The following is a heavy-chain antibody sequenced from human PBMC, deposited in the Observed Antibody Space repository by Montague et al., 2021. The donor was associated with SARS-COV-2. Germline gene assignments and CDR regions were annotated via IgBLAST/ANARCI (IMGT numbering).Heavy chain of an antibody. CDR1: GGSLSGYY. J-gene: IGHJ5*02. CDR2: IIHSGNT. Sequence: ETLSLTCAVDGGSLSGYYWAWIRQTPGKGLEWIGEIIHSGNTNYKPSLKSRLTISVDTSKKQFSLKLSSVTTADTAVYYCARGADYDFWSGYLRYKWFDPWGLGTTVTVSS. V-gene: IGHV4-34*01. D-gene: IGHD3-3*01. CDR3: ARGADYDFWSGYLRYKWFDP.